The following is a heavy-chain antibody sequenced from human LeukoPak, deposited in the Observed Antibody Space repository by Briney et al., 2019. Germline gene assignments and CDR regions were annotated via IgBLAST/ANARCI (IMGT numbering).Heavy chain of an antibody. CDR2: IKSKTDGGTT. V-gene: IGHV3-15*01. Sequence: GGSLRFSCAASGFTFSNAWMSWVRQAPGKGLEWVGRIKSKTDGGTTDYAAPVKGRFTISRDDSKNTLYLQMNSLKTEDTAVYYCTTDYGDYDREAFDIWGQGTMVTVSS. CDR3: TTDYGDYDREAFDI. D-gene: IGHD4-17*01. J-gene: IGHJ3*02. CDR1: GFTFSNAW.